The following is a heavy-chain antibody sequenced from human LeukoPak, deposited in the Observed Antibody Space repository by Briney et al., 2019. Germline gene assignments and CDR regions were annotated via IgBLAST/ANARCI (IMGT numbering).Heavy chain of an antibody. D-gene: IGHD2-2*02. CDR2: INPNSGAT. CDR3: ARNPPYCTSTDCYNDY. V-gene: IGHV1-2*02. Sequence: ASLKVSCKASGYTFTIYYMHWVRQAPGQGLEWMEWINPNSGATTYAQRFQGRVTMTRDTSISTAYMELSGLTSDDTGVYYCARNPPYCTSTDCYNDYWGQGTLVTASS. J-gene: IGHJ4*02. CDR1: GYTFTIYY.